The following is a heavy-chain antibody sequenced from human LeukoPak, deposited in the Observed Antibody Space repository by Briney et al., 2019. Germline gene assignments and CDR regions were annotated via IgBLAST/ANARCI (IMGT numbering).Heavy chain of an antibody. J-gene: IGHJ4*02. CDR2: ITSNSDYL. CDR1: GFTFSSYS. V-gene: IGHV3-21*01. CDR3: AREVSEGFDF. D-gene: IGHD3-22*01. Sequence: PGGSLRLSCAASGFTFSSYSMNWVRQAPGKGLEWVSGITSNSDYLYYADSMKGRFTISRDNAKNSLYLQMNSLRAEDTALYYCAREVSEGFDFWGQGTLVTVSS.